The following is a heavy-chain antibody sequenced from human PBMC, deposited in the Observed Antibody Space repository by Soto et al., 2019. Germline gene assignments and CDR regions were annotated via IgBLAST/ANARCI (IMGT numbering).Heavy chain of an antibody. J-gene: IGHJ4*02. V-gene: IGHV1-2*02. D-gene: IGHD3-22*01. CDR3: ARGISITMIVVVINDY. Sequence: ASVNVSCKSSGYTFTGYYMHWVRQAPGQGLEWMGWINPNSGGTNYAQKFQGRVTMTRDTSISTAYMELSRLRSDDTAVYYCARGISITMIVVVINDYWGQGTLVTVSS. CDR1: GYTFTGYY. CDR2: INPNSGGT.